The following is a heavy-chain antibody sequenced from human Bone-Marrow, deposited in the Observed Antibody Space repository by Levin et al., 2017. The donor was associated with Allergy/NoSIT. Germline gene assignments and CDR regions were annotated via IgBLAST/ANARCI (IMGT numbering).Heavy chain of an antibody. CDR1: GGSISSSSSF. J-gene: IGHJ4*02. CDR2: IFDTGST. V-gene: IGHV4-39*01. D-gene: IGHD6-19*01. CDR3: ARRGSGWKFDY. Sequence: SQTLSLTCTVSGGSISSSSSFWGWIRQPPGKGLESIGSIFDTGSTYYNPSLKSRVTLSVDTSKNQFSLKLTSVTAADTAMYYCARRGSGWKFDYWGQGTLVRVSA.